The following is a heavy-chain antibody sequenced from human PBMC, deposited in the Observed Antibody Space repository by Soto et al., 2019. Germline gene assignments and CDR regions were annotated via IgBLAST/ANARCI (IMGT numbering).Heavy chain of an antibody. CDR3: ARMASFGTLNWFDP. J-gene: IGHJ5*02. CDR2: MNPGSGKT. V-gene: IGHV1-8*02. Sequence: ASVKVSCKASGYTFINYDISWVRQATGQGLEWMGWMNPGSGKTGYANKFQGRVTMTRDASTSTAHLELSSLTSEDTAGYYCARMASFGTLNWFDPWGQGTLVTVSS. CDR1: GYTFINYD. D-gene: IGHD3-16*01.